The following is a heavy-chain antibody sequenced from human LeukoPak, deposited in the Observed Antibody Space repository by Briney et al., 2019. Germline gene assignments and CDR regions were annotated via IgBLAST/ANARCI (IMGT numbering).Heavy chain of an antibody. D-gene: IGHD3-10*01. Sequence: SETLPLTCAVYGGSFSGYYWSWIRQPPGKGLEWIGEINHSGSTNYNPSLKSRVTISVDTSKNQFSLKLSSVTAADTAVYYCARGLIVWFGASYYFDYWGQGTLVTVSS. CDR2: INHSGST. CDR3: ARGLIVWFGASYYFDY. J-gene: IGHJ4*02. CDR1: GGSFSGYY. V-gene: IGHV4-34*01.